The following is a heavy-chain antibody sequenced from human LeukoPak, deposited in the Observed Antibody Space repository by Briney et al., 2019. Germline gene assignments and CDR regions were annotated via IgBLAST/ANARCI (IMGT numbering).Heavy chain of an antibody. CDR2: MNEDGRRR. Sequence: GGSLRLSCVASEFNFRSFWMSWVRQAPGKGLEWVANMNEDGRRRYYANTVKGRFTISRDNAKNSLYVQMHSLRVEDTAVYYCAREIPGAASAFDYWGQGALVTVSS. J-gene: IGHJ4*02. CDR1: EFNFRSFW. D-gene: IGHD6-25*01. V-gene: IGHV3-7*03. CDR3: AREIPGAASAFDY.